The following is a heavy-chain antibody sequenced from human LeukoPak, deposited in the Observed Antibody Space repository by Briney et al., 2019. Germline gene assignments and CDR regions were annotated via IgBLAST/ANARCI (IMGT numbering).Heavy chain of an antibody. J-gene: IGHJ4*02. CDR1: GFTFSSYW. CDR3: ARPHTGFDS. Sequence: GGSLRLSCTASGFTFSSYWTHWVRQAPGKGLVWVSRINSDGSTTTYADSVKGRFTISRDNAKNTLYLQMNSLRVEDTAVYYCARPHTGFDSWGQGTLVTVSS. CDR2: INSDGSTT. V-gene: IGHV3-74*01.